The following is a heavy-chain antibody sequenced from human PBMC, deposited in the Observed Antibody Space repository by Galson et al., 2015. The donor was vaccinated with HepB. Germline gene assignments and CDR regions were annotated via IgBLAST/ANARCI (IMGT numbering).Heavy chain of an antibody. CDR2: IYSGGST. V-gene: IGHV3-53*01. CDR3: ASGERDYYHSSGYSPFDY. Sequence: SLRLSCAASGFTVSSNYMSWVRQAPGKGLEWVSVIYSGGSTYYADSVKGRFTISRDNSKNTLYLQMNSLRAEDTAVYYCASGERDYYHSSGYSPFDYWGQATLVTVSS. J-gene: IGHJ4*02. CDR1: GFTVSSNY. D-gene: IGHD3-22*01.